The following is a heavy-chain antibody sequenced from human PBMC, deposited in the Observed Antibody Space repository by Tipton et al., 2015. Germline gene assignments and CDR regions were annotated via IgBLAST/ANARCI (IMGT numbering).Heavy chain of an antibody. Sequence: QSGAEVKKPGSSVKVSCKASGGSISIFGITWVRQAPGQGLEWMGGIIPMFGSPNYAQKFRGRLTITADASTSTVYMELSSLRSDDTAVYYCARREQQLYGYGMDVWGQGTTVTVSS. CDR1: GGSISIFG. CDR3: ARREQQLYGYGMDV. D-gene: IGHD6-13*01. J-gene: IGHJ6*02. V-gene: IGHV1-69*01. CDR2: IIPMFGSP.